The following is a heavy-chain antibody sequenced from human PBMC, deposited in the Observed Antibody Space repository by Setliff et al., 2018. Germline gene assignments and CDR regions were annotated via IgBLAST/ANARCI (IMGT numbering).Heavy chain of an antibody. CDR1: GFALNSYA. D-gene: IGHD6-13*01. CDR3: AKRRSSSWFGGMDY. J-gene: IGHJ4*02. Sequence: LRLSCAASGFALNSYAMIWVRQAPGEGLEWVSVIYSGGRTTYYADSVEGRFTISRDSSKNTLYLQMNSLRVEDTAVYYCAKRRSSSWFGGMDYWGQGTLVTVSS. CDR2: IYSGGRTT. V-gene: IGHV3-23*03.